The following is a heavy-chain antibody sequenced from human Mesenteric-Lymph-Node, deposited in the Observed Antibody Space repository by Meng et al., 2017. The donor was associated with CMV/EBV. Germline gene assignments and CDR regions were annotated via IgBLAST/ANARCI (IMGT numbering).Heavy chain of an antibody. V-gene: IGHV1-18*01. J-gene: IGHJ4*02. D-gene: IGHD3-3*01. Sequence: ASVKVSCKASGYSFTRNPITWVRQAPGQGLEWMGWISPYNGNTNYAQKLQGRVTLTTDTSTTTAYMELRSLRYDDTAVYYCARLFILPTLGYYDFYPEDQWGQGTLVTVSS. CDR3: ARLFILPTLGYYDFYPEDQ. CDR1: GYSFTRNP. CDR2: ISPYNGNT.